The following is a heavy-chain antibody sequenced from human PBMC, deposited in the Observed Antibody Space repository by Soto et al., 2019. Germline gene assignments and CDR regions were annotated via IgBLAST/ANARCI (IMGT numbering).Heavy chain of an antibody. Sequence: GGSLRLSCAASGFTFSSYGMHWVRQAPGKGLEWVAVISYDGSNKYYADSVKGRFTISRDNSKNTLYLQMNSLRAEDTAVYYCEKHAPITGTVDYWGQGTLVTVSS. D-gene: IGHD1-7*01. V-gene: IGHV3-30*18. CDR1: GFTFSSYG. CDR2: ISYDGSNK. CDR3: EKHAPITGTVDY. J-gene: IGHJ4*02.